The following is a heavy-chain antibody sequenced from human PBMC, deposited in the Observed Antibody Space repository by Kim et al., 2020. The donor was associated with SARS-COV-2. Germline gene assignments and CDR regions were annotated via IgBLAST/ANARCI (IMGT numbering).Heavy chain of an antibody. CDR1: GGSISSSSYY. Sequence: SETLSLTCTVSGGSISSSSYYWGWIRQPPGKGLEWIGSIYYSGSTYYNPSLKSRVTISVDTSKNQFSLKLSSVTAADTAVYYCARGSSIDFWSAAFDYWAREPWSPSPQ. CDR3: ARGSSIDFWSAAFDY. J-gene: IGHJ4*02. CDR2: IYYSGST. D-gene: IGHD3-3*01. V-gene: IGHV4-39*07.